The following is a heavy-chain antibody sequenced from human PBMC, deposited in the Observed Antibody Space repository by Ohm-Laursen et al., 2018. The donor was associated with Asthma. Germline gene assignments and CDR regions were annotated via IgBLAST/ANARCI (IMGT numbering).Heavy chain of an antibody. J-gene: IGHJ4*02. D-gene: IGHD4-17*01. CDR3: ARDRTTVTTNQDY. CDR2: MNPNSGNT. V-gene: IGHV1-8*01. Sequence: GSSVKVSCKASGYTFTSYDINWVRQATGQGLEWMGWMNPNSGNTGYAQKFQGRVTMTRNTSISTAYMELSSLRSEDTAVYYCARDRTTVTTNQDYWGQGTLVTVSS. CDR1: GYTFTSYD.